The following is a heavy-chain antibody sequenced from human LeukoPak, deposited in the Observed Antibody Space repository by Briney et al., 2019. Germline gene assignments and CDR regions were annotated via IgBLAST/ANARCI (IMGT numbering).Heavy chain of an antibody. CDR1: GFIFSSYT. CDR2: ISSDSNYI. CDR3: AKVVVSARNIYTDSYYYMDV. D-gene: IGHD1-14*01. V-gene: IGHV3-21*06. Sequence: GGSLRLSCAASGFIFSSYTMNWVRQAPGKGLERVSSISSDSNYIYYADSMKGRFTISRDNAENSVYLQMNNLRAEDTAVYYCAKVVVSARNIYTDSYYYMDVWSKGTTVTVSS. J-gene: IGHJ6*03.